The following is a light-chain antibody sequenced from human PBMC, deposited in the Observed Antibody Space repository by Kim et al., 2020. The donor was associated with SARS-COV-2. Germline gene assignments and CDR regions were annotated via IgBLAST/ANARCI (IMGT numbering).Light chain of an antibody. CDR2: KAS. Sequence: DIQMTQSPSTLSASVGDRVTISCRASHSISTWLAWFQQKPGKAPTLLIYKASNLQSGVPSRFSGSGSGTEFTLTISSLQPDDFATYFCQQYDLYPYTFGQGTKLGI. CDR1: HSISTW. J-gene: IGKJ2*01. CDR3: QQYDLYPYT. V-gene: IGKV1-5*03.